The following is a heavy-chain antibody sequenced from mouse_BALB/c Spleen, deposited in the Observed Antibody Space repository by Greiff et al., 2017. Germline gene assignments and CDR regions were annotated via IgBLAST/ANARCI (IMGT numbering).Heavy chain of an antibody. CDR3: VRQGEAY. V-gene: IGHV10-1*02. Sequence: DVKLQESGGGLVQPKGSLKLSCAASGFTFNTYAMNWVRQAPGKGLEWVARIRSKSKNYATYYADSVKDRFTISRDDSQSMLYLQMNNLKTEDTAMYYCVRQGEAYWGQGTLVTVSA. J-gene: IGHJ3*01. CDR1: GFTFNTYA. CDR2: IRSKSKNYAT.